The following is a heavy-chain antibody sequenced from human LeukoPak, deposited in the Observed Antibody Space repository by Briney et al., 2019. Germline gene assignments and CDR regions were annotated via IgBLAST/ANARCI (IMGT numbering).Heavy chain of an antibody. J-gene: IGHJ6*04. V-gene: IGHV3-53*01. CDR2: IYSGGST. CDR3: ARTSDYYYYYGMDV. Sequence: GGSLRLSCAASGFAVSSNYMSWVRQAPGKGLEWVSVIYSGGSTYYADSVKGRFTISRDNSKNTLYLQMNSLRAEDTAVYYCARTSDYYYYYGMDVWGKGTTVTVSS. CDR1: GFAVSSNY.